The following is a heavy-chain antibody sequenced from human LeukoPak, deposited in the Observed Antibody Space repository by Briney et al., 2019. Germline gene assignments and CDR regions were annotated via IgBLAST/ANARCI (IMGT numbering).Heavy chain of an antibody. Sequence: GASVKVSCKASGYTFTGYYMHWVRQAPGQGLEWMGWINPNSGGTNYAQKFQGRVTMTRDTSISTAYMELSRLRSDDTAVYYCAAAGRCSGGSCYSNYYYYYYMDVWGKGTTVTVSS. J-gene: IGHJ6*03. D-gene: IGHD2-15*01. V-gene: IGHV1-2*02. CDR3: AAAGRCSGGSCYSNYYYYYYMDV. CDR1: GYTFTGYY. CDR2: INPNSGGT.